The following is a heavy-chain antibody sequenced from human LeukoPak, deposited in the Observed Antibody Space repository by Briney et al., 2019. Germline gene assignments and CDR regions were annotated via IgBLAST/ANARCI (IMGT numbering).Heavy chain of an antibody. D-gene: IGHD3-10*01. V-gene: IGHV3-23*01. Sequence: GGSLRLSCAASGFTFNNYAMKWVRQAPGEGLEWVSAISGSGGITYYADSVKGRFTISRDNFKNTLYLQMHSLRAEDTAVYYCARDQVTMIRGVIMLWGQGTLVTVSS. CDR1: GFTFNNYA. J-gene: IGHJ4*02. CDR2: ISGSGGIT. CDR3: ARDQVTMIRGVIML.